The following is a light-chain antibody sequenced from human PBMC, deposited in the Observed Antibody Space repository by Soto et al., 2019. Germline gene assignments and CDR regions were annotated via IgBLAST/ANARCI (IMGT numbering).Light chain of an antibody. CDR1: QSVSSY. CDR2: DAS. J-gene: IGKJ4*01. CDR3: QQRTIWPLT. V-gene: IGKV3-11*01. Sequence: TLSLSPGERATLSCRASQSVSSYLAWYQQKPGQAPRLLIYDASNRATGIPARFSGSGSGTDFTLTISSLEPEDFAVYYCQQRTIWPLTFGGRCKVDI.